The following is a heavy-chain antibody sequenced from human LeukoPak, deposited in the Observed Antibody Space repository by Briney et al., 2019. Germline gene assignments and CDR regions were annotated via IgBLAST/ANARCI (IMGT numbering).Heavy chain of an antibody. CDR1: GFTFDDYA. J-gene: IGHJ3*01. V-gene: IGHV3-9*01. Sequence: GGSLRLSFAASGFTFDDYAMHWVRQAPGKGLEWVSGISWNSGSIGYADSVKGRFTISRDNAKNSLYLEMDSLRAEDTAVYYCARTIYYYESTSYFSDAFDVWGQGTMVTVSS. D-gene: IGHD3-22*01. CDR2: ISWNSGSI. CDR3: ARTIYYYESTSYFSDAFDV.